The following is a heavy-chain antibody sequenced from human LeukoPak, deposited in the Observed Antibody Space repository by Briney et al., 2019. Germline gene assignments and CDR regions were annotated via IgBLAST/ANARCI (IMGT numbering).Heavy chain of an antibody. CDR2: MNPNSGNT. J-gene: IGHJ6*02. CDR3: ARGERFLEWLLSSGMDV. D-gene: IGHD3-3*01. CDR1: GYTFTSYD. V-gene: IGHV1-8*01. Sequence: ASVKVSCKASGYTFTSYDINWVRQATGQGPEWMGWMNPNSGNTGYAQKFQGRVTMTRNTSISTAYMELSSLRSEDTAVYYCARGERFLEWLLSSGMDVWGQGTTVTVSS.